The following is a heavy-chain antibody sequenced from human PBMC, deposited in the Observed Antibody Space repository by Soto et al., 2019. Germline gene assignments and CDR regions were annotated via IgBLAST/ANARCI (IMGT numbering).Heavy chain of an antibody. D-gene: IGHD3-16*01. CDR1: GFTVSTKY. V-gene: IGHV3-66*01. CDR3: ARDPWGADY. CDR2: IYSGGST. J-gene: IGHJ4*01. Sequence: EVQLVKSGGGLVQPGGSLRLSCAASGFTVSTKYMSWVRQAPGKGLEWVAVIYSGGSTFYADSVRGRFTISRDNSKNTVNLQMNSLRAEDTAVYYCARDPWGADYWCHGTLVTVSS.